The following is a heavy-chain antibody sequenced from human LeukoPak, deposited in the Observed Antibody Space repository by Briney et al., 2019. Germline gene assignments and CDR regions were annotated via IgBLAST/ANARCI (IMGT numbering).Heavy chain of an antibody. D-gene: IGHD6-13*01. CDR1: GGSFSGYY. CDR2: INHSGST. V-gene: IGHV4-34*01. Sequence: NPSETLSLTCAVYGGSFSGYYWSWIRQPPGKGLEWIGEINHSGSTNYNPSLKSRVTISVDTSKNQFSLKLSSVTAADTAVYYCARGRIAAAQKYFQHWGQGTLVTVSS. J-gene: IGHJ1*01. CDR3: ARGRIAAAQKYFQH.